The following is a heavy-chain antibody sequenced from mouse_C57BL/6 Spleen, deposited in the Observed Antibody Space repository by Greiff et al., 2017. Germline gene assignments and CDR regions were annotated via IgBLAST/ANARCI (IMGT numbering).Heavy chain of an antibody. CDR3: ARKLRSRAMDY. CDR1: GYTFTSYW. V-gene: IGHV1-69*01. Sequence: VQLQQPEAELVMPGASVKLSCKASGYTFTSYWMHWVKQRPGQGLEWIGEIDPSDSYTNYNQKFKGKSTLTVDKSSSTAYMQLSSLTSEDSAVYYCARKLRSRAMDYWGQGTSVTVSS. J-gene: IGHJ4*01. D-gene: IGHD2-12*01. CDR2: IDPSDSYT.